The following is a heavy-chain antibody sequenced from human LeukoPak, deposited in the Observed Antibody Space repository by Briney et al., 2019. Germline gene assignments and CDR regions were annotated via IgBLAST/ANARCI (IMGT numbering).Heavy chain of an antibody. V-gene: IGHV3-74*01. J-gene: IGHJ4*02. CDR1: GFTFSSYW. D-gene: IGHD2-15*01. Sequence: GGSLRLSCAASGFTFSSYWTHWVRQAPGKGLVWVSRTNRDGTSTSYADSVKGRFTISRDNTKNTLYLQMNSLRAEDTAVYYCALEIAAFDYWGQGTLVTVSS. CDR3: ALEIAAFDY. CDR2: TNRDGTST.